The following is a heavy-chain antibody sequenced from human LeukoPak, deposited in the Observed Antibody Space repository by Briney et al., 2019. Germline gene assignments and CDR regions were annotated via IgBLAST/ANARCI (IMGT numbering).Heavy chain of an antibody. V-gene: IGHV4-39*02. Sequence: PSETLSLTCTVSGGSISSSSYYWGWIRQPPGKGLEWIVSIYYSGSTYYNPSLKSRVTISVDTSKNQFSLKLSSVTAADTAVYYCARDLRTYYYDSSGYYTYYYYYYMDVWGKGTTVTVSS. J-gene: IGHJ6*03. CDR3: ARDLRTYYYDSSGYYTYYYYYYMDV. CDR2: IYYSGST. D-gene: IGHD3-22*01. CDR1: GGSISSSSYY.